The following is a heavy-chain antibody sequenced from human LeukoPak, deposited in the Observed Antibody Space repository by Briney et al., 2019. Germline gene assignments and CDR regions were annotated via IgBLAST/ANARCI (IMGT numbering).Heavy chain of an antibody. Sequence: GGSLRLSCAASGFTFSNYWMTWVRQAPGKGLEGIGFIRNRANGGATEYATSLKGRFTISRDDSKSLAYLQMNSLKTEDTALYYCTGVGSWGLHLDWGQGTLVTVSS. D-gene: IGHD6-13*01. J-gene: IGHJ4*02. CDR1: GFTFSNYW. CDR2: IRNRANGGAT. V-gene: IGHV3-49*04. CDR3: TGVGSWGLHLD.